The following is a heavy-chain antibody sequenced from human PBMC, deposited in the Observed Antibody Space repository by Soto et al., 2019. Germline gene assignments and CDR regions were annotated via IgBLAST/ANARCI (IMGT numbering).Heavy chain of an antibody. J-gene: IGHJ4*02. CDR1: GFTFSHYG. CDR2: ISYDGSNK. CDR3: ARCSHCSGGSSSDPAIDFDY. V-gene: IGHV3-30*03. Sequence: QVQLVESGGGVVQPGRSLRLSCAASGFTFSHYGIHWVRQAPGKGLEWLAVISYDGSNKHYADSVKGRFTVSRDNSKNTLYLQMNSLRAEDTAVYFCARCSHCSGGSSSDPAIDFDYWGQGTLVTVSS. D-gene: IGHD2-15*01.